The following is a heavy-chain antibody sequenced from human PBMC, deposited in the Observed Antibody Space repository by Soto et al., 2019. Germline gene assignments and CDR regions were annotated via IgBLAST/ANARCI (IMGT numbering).Heavy chain of an antibody. V-gene: IGHV3-74*01. D-gene: IGHD5-12*01. CDR1: GFTFSSYW. Sequence: QLVESGGGLVQPGGSLRLSCAASGFTFSSYWMNCFRQGQGKGLEWFASISSDGSKTTYADSVKGRFTISRDNAKNTLYLQMNNLRADDTSVYYCAGATVATWNFWGQGALVTVSS. CDR2: ISSDGSKT. CDR3: AGATVATWNF. J-gene: IGHJ4*02.